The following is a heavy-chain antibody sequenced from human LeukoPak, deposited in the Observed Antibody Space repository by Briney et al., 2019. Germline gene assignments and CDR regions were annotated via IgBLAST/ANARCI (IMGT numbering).Heavy chain of an antibody. CDR2: IYYSGNT. Sequence: AETLSLTCTVSGGSISSYYWTWIRQPPGKGLEWIGYIYYSGNTNYNPSLKSRVTISLDTSRNQFSLKLSSVTAADTAVYYCARRARATTGGDYFDYWGQGTLVTVSS. CDR1: GGSISSYY. D-gene: IGHD1-1*01. CDR3: ARRARATTGGDYFDY. V-gene: IGHV4-59*08. J-gene: IGHJ4*02.